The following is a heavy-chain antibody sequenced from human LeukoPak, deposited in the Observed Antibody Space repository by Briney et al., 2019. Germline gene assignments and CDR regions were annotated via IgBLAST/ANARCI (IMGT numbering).Heavy chain of an antibody. Sequence: ASEKVSCKASGGTFNSYAISWVRQAPGQGLAWMGGIFPIFGKANYAQKFQGRVTITPDESTSTAYMELSSLRSEDTAVYYCASSSGGYCSGGSCYPTDAFDIWGQGTMVTVSS. CDR3: ASSSGGYCSGGSCYPTDAFDI. CDR1: GGTFNSYA. D-gene: IGHD2-15*01. V-gene: IGHV1-69*13. J-gene: IGHJ3*02. CDR2: IFPIFGKA.